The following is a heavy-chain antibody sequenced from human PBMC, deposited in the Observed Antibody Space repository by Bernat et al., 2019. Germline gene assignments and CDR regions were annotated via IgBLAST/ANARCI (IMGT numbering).Heavy chain of an antibody. CDR3: ARDISAHRLDY. V-gene: IGHV3-33*01. Sequence: QVQLVESGGGGVQPGESLRLSCAASGFTFRNHGMHWVRQAPGKGLEWVAVIWYDGSNQYYADSVMGRFTISRDNSKNTLYLQMNNLRDNDTAIYYCARDISAHRLDYWGQGVLVTVSS. D-gene: IGHD6-6*01. CDR2: IWYDGSNQ. J-gene: IGHJ4*02. CDR1: GFTFRNHG.